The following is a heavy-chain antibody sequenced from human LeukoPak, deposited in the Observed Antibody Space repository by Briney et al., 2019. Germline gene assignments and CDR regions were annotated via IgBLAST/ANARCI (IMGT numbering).Heavy chain of an antibody. CDR1: GYTFTNYY. V-gene: IGHV1-46*01. D-gene: IGHD3-22*01. J-gene: IGHJ4*02. CDR3: ARVSDYYDSSGYPYYFDY. Sequence: ASVKVSCKASGYTFTNYYIHWVRQAPGQGLEWMGIINPSGGSTSYAQKFQGRVTMTGDTSTSTAYMELSSLRSEDTAVYYCARVSDYYDSSGYPYYFDYWGQGTLVTVSS. CDR2: INPSGGST.